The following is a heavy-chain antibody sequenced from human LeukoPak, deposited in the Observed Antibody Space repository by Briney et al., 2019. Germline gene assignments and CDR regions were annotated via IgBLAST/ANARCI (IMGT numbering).Heavy chain of an antibody. Sequence: TGGSLRLSCAASGFTFSTFAMIWVRQPPGKGLEWVSSIFPSGGEIHYADSVRGRFTISRDNSKSTLSLQMNSLRAEDTAIYYCAREKDDHGDPGPLDAWGQGDLVTVSS. CDR2: IFPSGGEI. V-gene: IGHV3-23*01. D-gene: IGHD4-17*01. J-gene: IGHJ5*02. CDR3: AREKDDHGDPGPLDA. CDR1: GFTFSTFA.